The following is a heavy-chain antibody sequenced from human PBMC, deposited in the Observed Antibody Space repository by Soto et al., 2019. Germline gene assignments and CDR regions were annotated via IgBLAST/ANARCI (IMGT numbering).Heavy chain of an antibody. J-gene: IGHJ4*02. V-gene: IGHV3-7*05. Sequence: EVHLVESGGDLVQPGGSLRLSCAASGFTFSAYWMQWVRQAPGKGLELVAIIKQDGSEKYDVDSVTGRFTITRDNAKNSPYLQMSSLRAEDTAMYYCVGSRGWLFDYWGQGTLVNVSS. CDR3: VGSRGWLFDY. CDR1: GFTFSAYW. CDR2: IKQDGSEK. D-gene: IGHD6-19*01.